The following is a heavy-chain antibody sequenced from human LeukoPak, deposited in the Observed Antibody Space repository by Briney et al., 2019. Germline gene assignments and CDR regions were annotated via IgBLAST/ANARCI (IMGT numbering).Heavy chain of an antibody. CDR1: GFTFSSYG. CDR2: IWYDGSNR. CDR3: VRDYYSRMDV. J-gene: IGHJ6*02. V-gene: IGHV3-33*01. Sequence: GGSLRLSCAASGFTFSSYGMHWVRQAPGKGLEWVAVIWYDGSNRNYADSVKGRFTISRENSKNTLNLQMNSLRAEDTAVYYCVRDYYSRMDVWGQGTTVTVSS.